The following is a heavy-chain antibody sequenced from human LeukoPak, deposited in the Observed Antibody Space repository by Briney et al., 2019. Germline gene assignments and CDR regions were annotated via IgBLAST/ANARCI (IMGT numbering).Heavy chain of an antibody. Sequence: SETLSLTCTVSGGSISSNSYYWGWIRQPPGKGLEWIGSTYYSGSTDYNPSLKSRVTISIDTSKNQFSLKLSSVTAADTAVYYCAREDPQTKVPEGLDVWGQGTTVTVSS. D-gene: IGHD4/OR15-4a*01. CDR2: TYYSGST. CDR3: AREDPQTKVPEGLDV. V-gene: IGHV4-39*07. CDR1: GGSISSNSYY. J-gene: IGHJ6*02.